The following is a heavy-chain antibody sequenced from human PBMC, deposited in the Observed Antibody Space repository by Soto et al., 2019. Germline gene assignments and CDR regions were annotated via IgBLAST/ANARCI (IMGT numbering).Heavy chain of an antibody. D-gene: IGHD6-6*01. CDR3: ARERPDGARLDP. Sequence: QVQLQESGPGLVKPSQTLSLTCTVSGGSISSGDYYWSWIRQPPGKGLEWIGYIYHSGNTYYNPSLKSRVTISVDTSTNQCSLKLSSVTAADTAVYYCARERPDGARLDPWGQGTLVTVSS. CDR1: GGSISSGDYY. CDR2: IYHSGNT. J-gene: IGHJ5*02. V-gene: IGHV4-30-4*01.